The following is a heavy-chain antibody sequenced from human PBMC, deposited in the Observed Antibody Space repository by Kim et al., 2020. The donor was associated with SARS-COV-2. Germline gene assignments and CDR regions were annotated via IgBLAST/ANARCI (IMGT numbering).Heavy chain of an antibody. J-gene: IGHJ4*02. V-gene: IGHV3-9*01. CDR3: TRGRAGPASPFDL. CDR1: GFVFGDFS. Sequence: GGSLRLSCAASGFVFGDFSMHWVRQVPGKGLEWVSGISWNTVPIGYVDSVKGRFTISRDNAKNSLSLQMDGLTPDDTALYYCTRGRAGPASPFDLWGQGT. CDR2: ISWNTVPI.